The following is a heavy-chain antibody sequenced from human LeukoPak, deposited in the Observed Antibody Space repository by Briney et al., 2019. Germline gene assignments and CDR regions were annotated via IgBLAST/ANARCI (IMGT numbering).Heavy chain of an antibody. V-gene: IGHV4-59*01. Sequence: SETLSLTCTVSGGSISSYYWSWIRQPPGKGLECIGYIYYSGSTNYNPSLKSRVTISVDMSKNRFSLKLTSVTAADTAVYYCARTRFGDLWDYWGQGILVTVSS. CDR3: ARTRFGDLWDY. D-gene: IGHD3-10*01. CDR2: IYYSGST. CDR1: GGSISSYY. J-gene: IGHJ4*02.